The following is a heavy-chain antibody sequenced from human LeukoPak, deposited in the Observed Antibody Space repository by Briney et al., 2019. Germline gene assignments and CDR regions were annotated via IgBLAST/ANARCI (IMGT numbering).Heavy chain of an antibody. Sequence: GGSLRLSCAASGFTFSSYSMNWVRQAPGKGLEWVSAISGNSRSIFYTDSVKGRFTISRDNAKNSLYLQMNSLRAEDTAVYYCAITYGDHFDYWGQGTLVTVSS. D-gene: IGHD4-17*01. J-gene: IGHJ4*02. CDR1: GFTFSSYS. CDR3: AITYGDHFDY. CDR2: ISGNSRSI. V-gene: IGHV3-21*01.